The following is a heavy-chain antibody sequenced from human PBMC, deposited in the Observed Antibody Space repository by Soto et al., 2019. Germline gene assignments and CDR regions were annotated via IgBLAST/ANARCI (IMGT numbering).Heavy chain of an antibody. D-gene: IGHD2-2*01. CDR1: GGSVSSGSYY. Sequence: QVQLQESGPGLVKPSETLSLTCTVSGGSVSSGSYYWSWIRQPPGKGLEWIGYIYYSGSTNYNPSLKSRVTISVDTSKNQFSLKLSSVTAADTAVYYCARGDIVVVPAAMVPYYYYGMDVWGQGTTVTVSS. J-gene: IGHJ6*02. CDR3: ARGDIVVVPAAMVPYYYYGMDV. CDR2: IYYSGST. V-gene: IGHV4-61*01.